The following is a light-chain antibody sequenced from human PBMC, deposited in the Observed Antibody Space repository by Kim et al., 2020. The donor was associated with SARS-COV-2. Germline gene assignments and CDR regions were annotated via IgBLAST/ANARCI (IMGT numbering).Light chain of an antibody. CDR1: QSISSY. CDR3: QQSYSTPRT. Sequence: DIQMTQSPSSLSASVGDRVTITCRASQSISSYLNWYQQKPGKAPKLLIYAASSLQSGVPSRFSGSGSGTEFTLTISSLQPEDFATYYCQQSYSTPRTFGGGTKVDIK. J-gene: IGKJ4*01. V-gene: IGKV1-39*01. CDR2: AAS.